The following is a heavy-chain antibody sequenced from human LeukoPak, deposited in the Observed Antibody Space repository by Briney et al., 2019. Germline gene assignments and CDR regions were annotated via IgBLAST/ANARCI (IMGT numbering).Heavy chain of an antibody. J-gene: IGHJ5*02. Sequence: PGGSLRLSCLTSGFNFNNYAIHWIRQAPGKGLEWVAVMSLIGSITYYADSVKGRFTISRDSSRDTLYLQMSNLTVEDTALYYCARSPNHNYFDPWGQGTLVTVSS. CDR3: ARSPNHNYFDP. CDR2: MSLIGSIT. CDR1: GFNFNNYA. V-gene: IGHV3-30*04.